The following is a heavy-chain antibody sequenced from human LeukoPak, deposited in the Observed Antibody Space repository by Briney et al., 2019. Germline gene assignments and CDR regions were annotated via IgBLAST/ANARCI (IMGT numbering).Heavy chain of an antibody. CDR1: GGSISSYY. V-gene: IGHV4-59*01. CDR3: ARAPSGATNDAFDI. CDR2: IYYSGST. D-gene: IGHD1-26*01. Sequence: PSETLSLTCTVSGGSISSYYWSWIRQPPGKGLEWIGYIYYSGSTNYNPSLKRRVTISVDTSKNQFSLKLSSVTAADTAVYYCARAPSGATNDAFDIWGQGTMVTVSS. J-gene: IGHJ3*02.